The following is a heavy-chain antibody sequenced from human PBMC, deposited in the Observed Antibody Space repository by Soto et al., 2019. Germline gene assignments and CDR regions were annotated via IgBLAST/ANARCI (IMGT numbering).Heavy chain of an antibody. J-gene: IGHJ4*02. CDR2: ISAYNGNT. V-gene: IGHV1-18*01. CDR3: ARDPGITGTFDY. Sequence: ASVKVSCKASGYTFTSYGISWVRQAPGQGLEWMGRISAYNGNTNYAQKLQGRVTMTTDTSTSTAYMELSSLRSEDTAVYYCARDPGITGTFDYWGQGTLVTVSS. D-gene: IGHD1-7*01. CDR1: GYTFTSYG.